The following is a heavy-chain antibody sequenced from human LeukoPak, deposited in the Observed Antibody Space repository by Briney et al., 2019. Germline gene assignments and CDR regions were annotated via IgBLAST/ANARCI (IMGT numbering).Heavy chain of an antibody. CDR2: INHSGST. V-gene: IGHV4-34*01. CDR1: GGSFSGYY. Sequence: SETLSLTCAVYGGSFSGYYWSWIRQPPGKGLEWIGEINHSGSTNYNPSLKSRVTISVDTSKNQFSLKLSSVTAADPAVYYCARGRTPAGPGAFDIWGQGTMVTVSS. CDR3: ARGRTPAGPGAFDI. D-gene: IGHD2-2*01. J-gene: IGHJ3*02.